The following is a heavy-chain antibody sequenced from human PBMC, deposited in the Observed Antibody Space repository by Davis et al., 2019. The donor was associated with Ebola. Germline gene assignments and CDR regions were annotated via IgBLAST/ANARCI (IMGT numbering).Heavy chain of an antibody. CDR2: ISAYNGNT. J-gene: IGHJ3*02. V-gene: IGHV1-18*01. Sequence: AASVKVSCKASGYTFTSYGISWVRQAPGQGLEWMGWISAYNGNTNYAQKLQGRVTMTTDTSTSTAYMELRSLRSDDTAVYYCARESIWYYYDSSGYSTGRAFDIWGQGTMVTVSS. D-gene: IGHD3-22*01. CDR1: GYTFTSYG. CDR3: ARESIWYYYDSSGYSTGRAFDI.